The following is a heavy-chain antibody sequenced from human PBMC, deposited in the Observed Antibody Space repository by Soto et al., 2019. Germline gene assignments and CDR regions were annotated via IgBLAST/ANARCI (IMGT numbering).Heavy chain of an antibody. Sequence: QVQLMQSGAEVKKPGASVKVSCKASGYTFTGYDINWVRQATGQGLEWMGWLNPNSGNTGYAQNFQGRVTMTRSTSISTAYMELSSLRSEDTAVYYCARARDWNDNWFDPWGQGTLVTVSS. CDR1: GYTFTGYD. D-gene: IGHD1-1*01. CDR3: ARARDWNDNWFDP. CDR2: LNPNSGNT. V-gene: IGHV1-8*01. J-gene: IGHJ5*02.